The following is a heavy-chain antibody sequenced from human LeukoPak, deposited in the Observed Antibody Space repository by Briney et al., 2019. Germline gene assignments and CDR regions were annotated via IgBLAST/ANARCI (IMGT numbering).Heavy chain of an antibody. D-gene: IGHD2-8*02. J-gene: IGHJ4*02. CDR2: ISYDGSNK. CDR1: GFTFSTYG. Sequence: GRSLRLSCAASGFTFSTYGMHWVRQAPGKGLEWVAVISYDGSNKYYADSVKGRFTISRDNSKNTLYLQMNSLRAEDTAIYYCATYRQVLLPFESWGQGTLVTVSS. CDR3: ATYRQVLLPFES. V-gene: IGHV3-30*03.